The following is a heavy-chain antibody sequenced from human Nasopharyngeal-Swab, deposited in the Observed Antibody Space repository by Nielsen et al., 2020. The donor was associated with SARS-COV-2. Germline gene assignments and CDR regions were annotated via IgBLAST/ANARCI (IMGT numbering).Heavy chain of an antibody. Sequence: WVRQAPGQGLEWMGWINTNTGNPTYAQGFTGRFVFSLDTSVSTAYLQISSLKAEDTAVYHCARDLYSGTKPRFWSGYYGYYYGMDVWGQGTTVTVSS. V-gene: IGHV7-4-1*02. CDR2: INTNTGNP. D-gene: IGHD3-3*01. CDR3: ARDLYSGTKPRFWSGYYGYYYGMDV. J-gene: IGHJ6*02.